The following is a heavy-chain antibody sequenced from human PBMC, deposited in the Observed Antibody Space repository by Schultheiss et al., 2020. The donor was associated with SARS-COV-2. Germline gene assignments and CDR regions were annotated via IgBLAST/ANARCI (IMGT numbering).Heavy chain of an antibody. CDR2: IRSKARNYAT. CDR1: GFTFSSYG. Sequence: GGSLRLSCVASGFTFSSYGMHWVRQASGKGLEWVGRIRSKARNYATTYAASVKGRFIISRDESRNTSYLQMNSLKIEDTAVYYCTRNSTSSGWFDPWGQGTLVTVSS. J-gene: IGHJ5*02. D-gene: IGHD5-18*01. CDR3: TRNSTSSGWFDP. V-gene: IGHV3-73*01.